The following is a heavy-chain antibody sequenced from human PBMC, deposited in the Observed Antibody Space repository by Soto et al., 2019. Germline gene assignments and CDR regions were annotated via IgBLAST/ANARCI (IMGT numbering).Heavy chain of an antibody. J-gene: IGHJ4*02. CDR2: INAGNGNT. Sequence: QVQLVQSGAEEKKPGASLKVSCKASGYTFTSYAMHWVRQAPGQRLEWMGWINAGNGNTKYSQKFQGRVTITRDTSASTAYMELSRLRSEGTAVYYCARAWVVVTAPDYWAQGTLVTVSS. V-gene: IGHV1-3*05. D-gene: IGHD2-21*02. CDR1: GYTFTSYA. CDR3: ARAWVVVTAPDY.